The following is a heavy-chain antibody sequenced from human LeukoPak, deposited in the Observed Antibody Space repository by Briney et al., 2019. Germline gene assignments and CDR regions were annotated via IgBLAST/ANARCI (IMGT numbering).Heavy chain of an antibody. D-gene: IGHD3-9*01. V-gene: IGHV1-2*06. CDR1: GYTFTDYA. CDR3: TRDLTTSGPIGI. Sequence: GASVKVSCKASGYTFTDYAIHWVRQAPGQGLEWMGRIDPNSGDTHYPQAFQGRVTVTRDRSITTAYMELTRLTSDDTAIYFCTRDLTTSGPIGIWGQGTLVTVST. J-gene: IGHJ4*02. CDR2: IDPNSGDT.